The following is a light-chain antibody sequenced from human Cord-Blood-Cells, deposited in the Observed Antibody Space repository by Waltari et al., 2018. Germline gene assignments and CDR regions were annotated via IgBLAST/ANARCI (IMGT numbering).Light chain of an antibody. V-gene: IGKV3-20*01. Sequence: IVLTQPPGTLSLSPGARATLSCRASQSVSSSYLAWYQQKPGQAPRLLIYGASSRATGIPDRFSGSGSGTDFTLTISRLEPEDFAVYYCQQYGSSPFTFGPGTKVDIK. J-gene: IGKJ3*01. CDR3: QQYGSSPFT. CDR2: GAS. CDR1: QSVSSSY.